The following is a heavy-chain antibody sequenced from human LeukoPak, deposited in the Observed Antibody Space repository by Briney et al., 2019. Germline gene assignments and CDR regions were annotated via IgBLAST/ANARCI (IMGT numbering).Heavy chain of an antibody. J-gene: IGHJ4*02. D-gene: IGHD3-16*01. Sequence: ASVKVSCKASGYTFTAYYMHWVRQAPGQGLEWMGRINPNSGGANYAQKFQGRVTMTRDTSISTAYMELSGLRSDDTAVYYCASPGGTSQDYWGQGTLVTVST. CDR3: ASPGGTSQDY. CDR2: INPNSGGA. CDR1: GYTFTAYY. V-gene: IGHV1-2*06.